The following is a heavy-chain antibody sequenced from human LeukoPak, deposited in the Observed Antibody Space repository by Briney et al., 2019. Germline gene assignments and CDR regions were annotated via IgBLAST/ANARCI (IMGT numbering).Heavy chain of an antibody. CDR2: ISYDGSNK. V-gene: IGHV3-30-3*01. J-gene: IGHJ4*02. D-gene: IGHD3-3*01. CDR1: GFTFSSYA. Sequence: GGSLRLSCAASGFTFSSYAMHWVRQAPGKELEWVAVISYDGSNKYYADSVKGRFTISRDNSKNTLYLQMNSLRAEDTAAYYCARDPFWSGYHEYFDYWGQGTLVTVSS. CDR3: ARDPFWSGYHEYFDY.